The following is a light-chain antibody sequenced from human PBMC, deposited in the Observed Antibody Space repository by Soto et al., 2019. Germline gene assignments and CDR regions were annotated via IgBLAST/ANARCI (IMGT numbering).Light chain of an antibody. CDR3: QQYNSFPYT. Sequence: DIPMTQSPSTLSASVGDRVTITCRASQSIRSWLAWYQQKPGKAPKLLIYDASSLESGVPSRFSGSGSGTEFTLSISSLQPDDSATYYCQQYNSFPYTFGQGTKLEIK. CDR1: QSIRSW. CDR2: DAS. V-gene: IGKV1-5*01. J-gene: IGKJ2*01.